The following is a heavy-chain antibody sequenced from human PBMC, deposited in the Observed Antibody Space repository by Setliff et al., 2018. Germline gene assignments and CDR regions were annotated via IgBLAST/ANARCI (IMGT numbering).Heavy chain of an antibody. CDR1: GGSFSSFY. Sequence: SETLSLTCAVYGGSFSSFYWSWIRQPPGKGLEWIGEINHSGTTNYNPSLKSRVTISVDTSKNQFSMKLTSVTAADTAVYYCARVDFTMIQGVLGLWGQGTLVTVSS. CDR3: ARVDFTMIQGVLGL. V-gene: IGHV4-34*01. J-gene: IGHJ1*01. D-gene: IGHD3-10*01. CDR2: INHSGTT.